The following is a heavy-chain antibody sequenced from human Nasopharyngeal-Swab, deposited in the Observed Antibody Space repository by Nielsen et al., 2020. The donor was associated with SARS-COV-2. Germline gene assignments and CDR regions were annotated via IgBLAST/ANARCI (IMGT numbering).Heavy chain of an antibody. CDR3: ARDSTYYYDSSGSDGAFDI. D-gene: IGHD3-22*01. CDR2: IIPIFGTA. Sequence: WVRQATGQGREWMGGIIPIFGTANYAQKFQGRVTITADKSTSTAYMELSSLRSEDTAVYYCARDSTYYYDSSGSDGAFDIWGQGTMVTVSS. V-gene: IGHV1-69*06. J-gene: IGHJ3*02.